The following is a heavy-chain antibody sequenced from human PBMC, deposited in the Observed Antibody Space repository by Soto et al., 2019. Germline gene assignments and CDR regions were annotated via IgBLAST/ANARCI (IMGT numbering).Heavy chain of an antibody. CDR1: GGTFSSYA. Sequence: SVKVSCKASGGTFSSYAISWVRQAPGQGLEWMGGIIPIFGTANYAQKFQGRVTITADESTSTAYMELSSLRSEDTAVYYCARDSIAPILYYYYGMDVWGQGTTVTVSS. CDR3: ARDSIAPILYYYYGMDV. J-gene: IGHJ6*02. V-gene: IGHV1-69*13. CDR2: IIPIFGTA. D-gene: IGHD2-21*01.